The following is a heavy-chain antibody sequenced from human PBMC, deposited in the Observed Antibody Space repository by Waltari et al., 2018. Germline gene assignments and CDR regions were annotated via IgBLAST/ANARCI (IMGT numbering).Heavy chain of an antibody. CDR3: ARQFAY. V-gene: IGHV3-48*03. CDR2: ISSSGNTI. Sequence: EVQLVESGGGLVQPGGSLGLSCATSGFTLSSNGMNWVRQAPGKGLEWVSYISSSGNTIYYADSVRGRFTISRDTANNSLYLQMNNLRAEDTAVYYCARQFAYCGQGALVTVSS. J-gene: IGHJ4*02. CDR1: GFTLSSNG.